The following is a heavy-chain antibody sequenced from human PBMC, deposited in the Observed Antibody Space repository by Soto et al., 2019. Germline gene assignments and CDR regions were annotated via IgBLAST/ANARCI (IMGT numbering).Heavy chain of an antibody. D-gene: IGHD6-6*01. V-gene: IGHV5-51*01. CDR3: ARVGYSSSSAKGV. CDR2: IYPGDSDT. J-gene: IGHJ6*02. Sequence: GESLKISCKGSGYRFTSYWNGWVRQMPGKGLEWMGIIYPGDSDTRYSPSFQGQVTISADKSISTAYLQWSSLKASDTAMYYCARVGYSSSSAKGVWGQRTTVTVS. CDR1: GYRFTSYW.